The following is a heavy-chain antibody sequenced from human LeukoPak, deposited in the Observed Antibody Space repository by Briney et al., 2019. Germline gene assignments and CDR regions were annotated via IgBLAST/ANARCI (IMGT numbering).Heavy chain of an antibody. CDR3: ARVMAVADDFDY. CDR1: GGTFSSYA. CDR2: IIPIFGTA. Sequence: SVKVSCKASGGTFSSYAISWVRQAPGQGLEWMGRIIPIFGTANYAQKFQGRVTITTDESTSTAYMELSSLSYEDTAVYYCARVMAVADDFDYWGQGTLVTVSS. J-gene: IGHJ4*02. V-gene: IGHV1-69*05. D-gene: IGHD6-19*01.